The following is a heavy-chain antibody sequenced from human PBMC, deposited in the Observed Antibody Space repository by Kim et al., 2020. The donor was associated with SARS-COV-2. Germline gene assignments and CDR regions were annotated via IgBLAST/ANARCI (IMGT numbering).Heavy chain of an antibody. Sequence: TNYNPSLRSRVTISVDTSKNQFSLKLTSVTAADTAVYYCAGTARGANFDYWGRGALVTVSS. D-gene: IGHD1-26*01. V-gene: IGHV4-4*09. J-gene: IGHJ4*02. CDR3: AGTARGANFDY. CDR2: T.